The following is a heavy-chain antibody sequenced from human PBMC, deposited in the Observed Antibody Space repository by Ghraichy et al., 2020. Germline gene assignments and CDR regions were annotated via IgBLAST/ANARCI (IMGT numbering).Heavy chain of an antibody. Sequence: GESLNISCAASRFTFSNYGMNWVRQAPGKGLEWVASLSKVGNEKNYGDSVKGRFTISRDNSKNTLYLQMNSLRVEDTAMYYCARDRALSRDSYVMDVWGQGTTVTVSS. CDR2: LSKVGNEK. D-gene: IGHD2/OR15-2a*01. V-gene: IGHV3-30*03. J-gene: IGHJ6*02. CDR1: RFTFSNYG. CDR3: ARDRALSRDSYVMDV.